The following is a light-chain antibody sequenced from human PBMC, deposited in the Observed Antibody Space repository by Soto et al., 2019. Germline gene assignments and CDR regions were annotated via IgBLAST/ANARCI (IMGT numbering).Light chain of an antibody. CDR2: AAS. Sequence: EIVMTQSPATLSVSPGERATLSCRASQSLSFNLAWYQQKPGQAPRLLIYAASTRATGIPARFSGSGSGTEFTLTISSLQSEDFAVYYCQQRSDWPWTFGQGTKVDIK. CDR1: QSLSFN. V-gene: IGKV3-15*01. J-gene: IGKJ1*01. CDR3: QQRSDWPWT.